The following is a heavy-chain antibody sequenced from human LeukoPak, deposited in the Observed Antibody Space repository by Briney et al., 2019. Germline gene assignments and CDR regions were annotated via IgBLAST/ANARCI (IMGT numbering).Heavy chain of an antibody. CDR1: GYTFTSHG. CDR3: ARMIALPSRRYSWFDP. CDR2: ISAYNGNT. D-gene: IGHD3-22*01. V-gene: IGHV1-18*01. Sequence: ASVKVSCKASGYTFTSHGISWVRQAPGQGLEWMGWISAYNGNTNYALKFQGRVTMTTDTSTSTAYMELRSLRSDDTAVYYCARMIALPSRRYSWFDPWGQGTLVTVSS. J-gene: IGHJ5*02.